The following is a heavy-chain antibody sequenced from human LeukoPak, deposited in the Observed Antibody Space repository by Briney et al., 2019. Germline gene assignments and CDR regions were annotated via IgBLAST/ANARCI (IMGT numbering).Heavy chain of an antibody. J-gene: IGHJ3*02. CDR3: ARRYCGATTCSAFEI. D-gene: IGHD2-2*01. V-gene: IGHV3-23*01. Sequence: GGSLRLSCAASGFTFSSYAMSWVRQAPGKGLEWVSAISGSGGSTYYADSVKGRFTISRDNSKNTLYLQMNSLRAEDTAVYYCARRYCGATTCSAFEIWGQGTMVTVSS. CDR2: ISGSGGST. CDR1: GFTFSSYA.